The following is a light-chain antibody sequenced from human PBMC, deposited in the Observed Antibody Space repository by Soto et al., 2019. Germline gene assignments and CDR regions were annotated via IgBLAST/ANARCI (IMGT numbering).Light chain of an antibody. CDR2: TAS. CDR3: QQLNNYPRT. Sequence: DIQLTQSPSFLSASVGDRVTITCRASQGISSYLAWYQLKPGKAPKLLISTASTLHSGVPSRFSGSGSGTEFTLTISSLQPEDFATYYCQQLNNYPRTFGQGTKVDI. CDR1: QGISSY. J-gene: IGKJ1*01. V-gene: IGKV1-9*01.